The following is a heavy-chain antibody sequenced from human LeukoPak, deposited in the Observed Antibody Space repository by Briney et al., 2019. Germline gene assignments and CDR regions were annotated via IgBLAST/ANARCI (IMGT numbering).Heavy chain of an antibody. V-gene: IGHV3-48*01. CDR2: ISSSGSSI. CDR1: GFTFSGYS. J-gene: IGHJ4*02. D-gene: IGHD3-3*01. CDR3: ERLSSHYNFWSGSPAH. Sequence: GGSLRLSCAASGFTFSGYSMNWVRQAPGKVLEWGSYISSSGSSIYYADSVKGRFTISRDNAKNSLYLQMNSLRAEATAVYYCERLSSHYNFWSGSPAHWGQGTQVTVSS.